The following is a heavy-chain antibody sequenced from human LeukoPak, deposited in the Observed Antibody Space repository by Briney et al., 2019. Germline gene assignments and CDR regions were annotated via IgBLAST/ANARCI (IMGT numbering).Heavy chain of an antibody. CDR1: GFTLSSNW. CDR3: ARILYISGWSIDY. D-gene: IGHD6-19*01. CDR2: IDDVGSGT. V-gene: IGHV3-74*01. J-gene: IGHJ4*02. Sequence: GGSLRLSCAVSGFTLSSNWMHWVRHVPGKGLVWVSRIDDVGSGTSYADSVKGRFTISRDDAKNSVYLQMNSLRAEDTAVYYCARILYISGWSIDYWGQGALVTVSS.